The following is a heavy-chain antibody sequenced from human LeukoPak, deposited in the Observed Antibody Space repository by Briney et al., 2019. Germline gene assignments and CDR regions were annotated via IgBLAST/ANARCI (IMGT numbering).Heavy chain of an antibody. Sequence: PGGSLRLSCAASGFTFSDYYMSWIRQAPGKGLEWVSYISSSSSYTKYADSVKGRFTISRDNAKNPLYLQMNSLRAEDTAVYHCARDRYCSGGSCYGWFDPWGQGTLVTVSS. CDR1: GFTFSDYY. CDR3: ARDRYCSGGSCYGWFDP. V-gene: IGHV3-11*06. CDR2: ISSSSSYT. J-gene: IGHJ5*02. D-gene: IGHD2-15*01.